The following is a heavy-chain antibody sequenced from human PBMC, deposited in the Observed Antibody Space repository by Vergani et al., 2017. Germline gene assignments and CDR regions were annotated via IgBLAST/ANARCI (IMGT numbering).Heavy chain of an antibody. V-gene: IGHV1-69*01. CDR3: AGVGRGYSSSWNPDYFDY. J-gene: IGHJ4*02. CDR1: GGTFSSYA. D-gene: IGHD6-13*01. CDR2: IIPNFGTA. Sequence: QVQLVQSGAEVKKPGSSVKVSCKASGGTFSSYAISWVRQAPGQGLEWMAWIIPNFGTANYAQKFQGRVTITADESTITAYMELSSLRSEDTAVYYCAGVGRGYSSSWNPDYFDYWGQGTLVTVSS.